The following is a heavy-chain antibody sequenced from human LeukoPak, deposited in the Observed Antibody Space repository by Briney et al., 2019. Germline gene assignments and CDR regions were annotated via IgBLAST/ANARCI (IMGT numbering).Heavy chain of an antibody. Sequence: PGGSLRLSCAASGFTFSSYAMNWVRQAPGKGLEWVSVISGSGGSTYYADSVKGRFTISRDNSKNTLYLQMNSPRAEDTAVYYCAKAFIFCSGVNCNLDYWGQGTLVTVSS. CDR3: AKAFIFCSGVNCNLDY. CDR1: GFTFSSYA. D-gene: IGHD2-15*01. CDR2: ISGSGGST. J-gene: IGHJ4*02. V-gene: IGHV3-23*01.